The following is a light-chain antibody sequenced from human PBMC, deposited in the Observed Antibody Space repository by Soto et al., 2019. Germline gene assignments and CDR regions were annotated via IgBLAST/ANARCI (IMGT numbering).Light chain of an antibody. Sequence: EIVLTQSPGTLYLSPGERATLSCRASQRVSSRYLAWYQQKPGQAPRLLLYGASSRATGIPDRCSGSGSGTDCPLTIIRLEPEDFAVYYCQKDANSPPTFGHGTKVQIK. J-gene: IGKJ1*01. CDR3: QKDANSPPT. V-gene: IGKV3-20*01. CDR1: QRVSSRY. CDR2: GAS.